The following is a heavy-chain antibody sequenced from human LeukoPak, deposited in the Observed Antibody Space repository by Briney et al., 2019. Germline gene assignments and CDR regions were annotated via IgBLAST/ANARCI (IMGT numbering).Heavy chain of an antibody. D-gene: IGHD4/OR15-4a*01. CDR1: GYTFTGYY. CDR3: ARDRMVRKDYYYYMDV. J-gene: IGHJ6*03. Sequence: GASVKVSCKASGYTFTGYYMHWVRQAPGQGLEWMGWINPNSGGTNYAQKFQGGVTMTRDTSISTAYMELGRLRSDDTAVYYCARDRMVRKDYYYYMDVWGKGTTVTVSS. V-gene: IGHV1-2*02. CDR2: INPNSGGT.